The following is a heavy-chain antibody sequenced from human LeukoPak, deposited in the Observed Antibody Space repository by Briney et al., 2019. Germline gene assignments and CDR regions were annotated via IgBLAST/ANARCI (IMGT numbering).Heavy chain of an antibody. D-gene: IGHD6-19*01. Sequence: ASVKVSCKASGYTFTNYGISWVRQAPGQGLEWMGWISGYNGYTNYAQELQGRVTMTTDTSTNTAYMELRSLRSDDTAVYYCARRRIVAGTDAFDIWGQGTMVTVSS. CDR3: ARRRIVAGTDAFDI. J-gene: IGHJ3*02. V-gene: IGHV1-18*01. CDR1: GYTFTNYG. CDR2: ISGYNGYT.